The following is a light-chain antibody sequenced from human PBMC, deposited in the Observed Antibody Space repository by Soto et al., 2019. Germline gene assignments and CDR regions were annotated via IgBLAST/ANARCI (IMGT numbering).Light chain of an antibody. CDR2: EVR. CDR3: SSYTSTSTLYV. Sequence: VLTQPASVSGSLGQSITISCTGTGSDVGEYNYVSWYQQHPDKAPKLMIYEVRNRPSGVSNRFSGSKSGNTASLAIAGLQAEDEADYYCSSYTSTSTLYVFGTGTKVTVL. V-gene: IGLV2-14*01. CDR1: GSDVGEYNY. J-gene: IGLJ1*01.